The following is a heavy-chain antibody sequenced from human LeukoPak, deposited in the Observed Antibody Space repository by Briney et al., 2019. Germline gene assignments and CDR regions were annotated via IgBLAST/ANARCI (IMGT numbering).Heavy chain of an antibody. V-gene: IGHV4-34*01. CDR2: INHSGST. D-gene: IGHD3-9*01. Sequence: SETLSPTCAVYGGSFSGHYWSWIRQPPGKGLEWIGEINHSGSTNYNPSLKSRVTISVDTSKNQFSLMLRSVTAADTAVYYCASLPHNDLLTTSRPDVWGQGTTVTVSS. CDR1: GGSFSGHY. CDR3: ASLPHNDLLTTSRPDV. J-gene: IGHJ6*02.